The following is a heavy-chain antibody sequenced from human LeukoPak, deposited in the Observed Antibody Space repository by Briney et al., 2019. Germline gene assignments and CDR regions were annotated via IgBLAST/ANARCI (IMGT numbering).Heavy chain of an antibody. CDR1: GFTFSSYW. V-gene: IGHV3-74*01. Sequence: GGSLRLSCAASGFTFSSYWMHWVRHAPGKGLVWVSRINSDGSRTSYADSVKGRFTISRDNAKNTLYLQMNSLRAEDTAVYYCARDGTPYGDKNYYYGMDVWGQGTTVTVSS. CDR2: INSDGSRT. D-gene: IGHD4-23*01. CDR3: ARDGTPYGDKNYYYGMDV. J-gene: IGHJ6*02.